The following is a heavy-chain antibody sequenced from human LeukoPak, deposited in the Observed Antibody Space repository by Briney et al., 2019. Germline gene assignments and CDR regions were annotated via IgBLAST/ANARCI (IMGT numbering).Heavy chain of an antibody. J-gene: IGHJ5*02. CDR3: ARQRVPAAIGGFDP. D-gene: IGHD2-2*02. CDR1: GGSFSGYY. CDR2: INHSGST. Sequence: SETLSLTCAVCGGSFSGYYWSWIRQPPGKGLEWIGEINHSGSTNYNPSLKSRATISVDTSKNQFSLKLSSVTAADTAVYYCARQRVPAAIGGFDPWGQGTLVTVSS. V-gene: IGHV4-34*01.